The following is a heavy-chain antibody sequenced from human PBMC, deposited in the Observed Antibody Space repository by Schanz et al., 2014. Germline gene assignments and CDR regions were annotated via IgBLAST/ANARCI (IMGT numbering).Heavy chain of an antibody. V-gene: IGHV3-30-3*02. J-gene: IGHJ6*02. Sequence: QVQLVESGGGVVQPGRSLRLSCAASGFTLSSYAMHWVRQAPGKGLEWVAVISYDGSNKYYADSVKGRFTISRDNSENTLYLQMNSVSADDTAVFYCAKGMGYCSGGTCYDCYYYGLDVWGQGTTVTVSS. CDR1: GFTLSSYA. CDR3: AKGMGYCSGGTCYDCYYYGLDV. D-gene: IGHD2-15*01. CDR2: ISYDGSNK.